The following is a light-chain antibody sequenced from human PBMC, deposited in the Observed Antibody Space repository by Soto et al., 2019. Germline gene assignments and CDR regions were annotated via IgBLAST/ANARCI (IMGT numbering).Light chain of an antibody. V-gene: IGLV2-14*01. J-gene: IGLJ1*01. Sequence: QSALTQPASVSGSPGQSITISCTGTSSDVGGYDYVSWYQLHPGKAPKLMVFEVSNRPSGVSYRFSGSKSGNTASLTISGLQAEDEADYFCSSHSISTAYLFGTGTKLTVL. CDR2: EVS. CDR1: SSDVGGYDY. CDR3: SSHSISTAYL.